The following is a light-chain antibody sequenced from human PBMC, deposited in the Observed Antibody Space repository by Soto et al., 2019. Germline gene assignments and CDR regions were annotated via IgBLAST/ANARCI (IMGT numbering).Light chain of an antibody. J-gene: IGLJ1*01. CDR1: SSNIGSNT. V-gene: IGLV1-44*01. CDR3: AAWDDSLTGYV. CDR2: SNN. Sequence: QSALTQPPSASGTPGQRVTISCSGSSSNIGSNTVNWYQQLPGTAPKLLIYSNNQRPSGVPDRFSGSKSGTSASLAISGLQSEDEADYYCAAWDDSLTGYVFGTATKPTV.